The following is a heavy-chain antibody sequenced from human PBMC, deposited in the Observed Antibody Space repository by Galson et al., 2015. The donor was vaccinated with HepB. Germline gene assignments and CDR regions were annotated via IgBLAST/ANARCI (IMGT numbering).Heavy chain of an antibody. Sequence: SETLSLTCAVYGGSFSGYYWSWIRQPPGKGLEWIGEINHSGSTNYNPSLKSRVTISVDTSKNQFSLKLSSVTAADTAVYYCARANWKGVTIFGVAFRGPLIFDYWGQGTLVTVSS. V-gene: IGHV4-34*01. CDR1: GGSFSGYY. CDR3: ARANWKGVTIFGVAFRGPLIFDY. CDR2: INHSGST. J-gene: IGHJ4*02. D-gene: IGHD3-3*01.